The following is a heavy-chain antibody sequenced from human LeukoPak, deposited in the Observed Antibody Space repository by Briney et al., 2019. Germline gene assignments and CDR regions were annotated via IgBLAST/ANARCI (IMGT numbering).Heavy chain of an antibody. J-gene: IGHJ6*03. CDR3: ARVSAAADVYYYMNV. CDR2: INHSGST. D-gene: IGHD6-13*01. V-gene: IGHV4-34*01. Sequence: SETLSLTCAVYGGSFSGYYLSWIRQPPGKGLEWIGEINHSGSTNYNPSLKSRVTISVDTSKNQFSLKLSSVTAADTTVYYCARVSAAADVYYYMNVWGKGTTVTVSS. CDR1: GGSFSGYY.